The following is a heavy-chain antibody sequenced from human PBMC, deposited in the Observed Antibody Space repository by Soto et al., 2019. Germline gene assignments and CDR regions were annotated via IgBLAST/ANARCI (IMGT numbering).Heavy chain of an antibody. J-gene: IGHJ4*02. Sequence: QVQLVQSGAEVKKPGSSVKVSCKASGGTFSSYAISWVRQAPGQGLEWMGGIIPIFGTANYAQKFQGRVTIAADKSESTGYREVRSLRSGDTGGYYCAGGGGAGGLGRKASFDYWGQGTLVTVSS. D-gene: IGHD7-27*01. CDR1: GGTFSSYA. V-gene: IGHV1-69*06. CDR3: AGGGGAGGLGRKASFDY. CDR2: IIPIFGTA.